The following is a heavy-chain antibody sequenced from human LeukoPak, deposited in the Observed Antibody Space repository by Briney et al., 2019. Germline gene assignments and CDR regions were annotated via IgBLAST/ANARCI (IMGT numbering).Heavy chain of an antibody. D-gene: IGHD5-24*01. CDR2: IGISSGNT. Sequence: PGGSLRLSCAASGFTFSDYSMKWVRQASGKGLEWVSYIGISSGNTKYADSVKGRFTISGEKDKHSLYLQMNSLRVEDTAVYYCARDYKYAFDNWGQGTLVTVSS. V-gene: IGHV3-48*01. CDR3: ARDYKYAFDN. CDR1: GFTFSDYS. J-gene: IGHJ4*02.